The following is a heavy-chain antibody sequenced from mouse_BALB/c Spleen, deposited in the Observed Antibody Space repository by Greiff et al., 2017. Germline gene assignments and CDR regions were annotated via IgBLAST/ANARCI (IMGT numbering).Heavy chain of an antibody. V-gene: IGHV2-6-7*01. Sequence: VKLQESGPGLVAPSQSLSITCTVSGFSFTGYGVNWVRQPPGKGLEWLGVIWGDGSTDYNSALKSRLSISKDNAKGQMFLKMNSLLTDDTARYYCAGDPPNYYGSSYWYFDDWGEGTTVTVSS. CDR3: AGDPPNYYGSSYWYFDD. D-gene: IGHD1-1*01. J-gene: IGHJ1*01. CDR1: GFSFTGYG. CDR2: IWGDGST.